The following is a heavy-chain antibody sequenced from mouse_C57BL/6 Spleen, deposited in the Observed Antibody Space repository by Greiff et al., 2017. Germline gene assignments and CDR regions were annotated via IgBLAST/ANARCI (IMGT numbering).Heavy chain of an antibody. CDR1: GYTFTTYP. CDR3: ATLDSSGYGWFAY. V-gene: IGHV1-47*01. J-gene: IGHJ3*01. CDR2: FHPYNDDT. Sequence: VQLQQSGAELVKPGASVKMSCKASGYTFTTYPIEWMKQNHGKSLEWIGNFHPYNDDTKYNEKFKGKATLPVEKSSSTVYLELSRLTSDDSAVYYCATLDSSGYGWFAYWGQGTLVTVSA. D-gene: IGHD3-2*02.